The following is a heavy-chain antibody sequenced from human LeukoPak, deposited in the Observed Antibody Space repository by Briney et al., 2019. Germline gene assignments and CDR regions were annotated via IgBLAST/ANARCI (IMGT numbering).Heavy chain of an antibody. CDR3: AKRRYSSGGTFDY. Sequence: PGGSLRLSCAASGFTFSSYAMGWVRQAPGKGLEWVSTISGSGGSTYYADSVKGRFTISRDNSKNTLYLQMNSLRAEDTAVYYCAKRRYSSGGTFDYWGQGTLVTVSS. CDR1: GFTFSSYA. J-gene: IGHJ4*02. V-gene: IGHV3-23*01. D-gene: IGHD6-19*01. CDR2: ISGSGGST.